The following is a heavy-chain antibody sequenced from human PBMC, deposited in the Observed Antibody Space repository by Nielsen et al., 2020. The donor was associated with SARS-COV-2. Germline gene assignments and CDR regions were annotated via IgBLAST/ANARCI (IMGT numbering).Heavy chain of an antibody. CDR1: GYTLTELS. D-gene: IGHD1-7*01. CDR3: ATTGTTPYYYYGMDV. J-gene: IGHJ6*02. Sequence: ASVKVSCKVSGYTLTELSMHWVRQAPGKGLEWMGGFDPEDGETIYAQKFQGRVTMTEDTSTDTAYMGLSSLRSEDTAVYYCATTGTTPYYYYGMDVWGQGTTVTVSS. V-gene: IGHV1-24*01. CDR2: FDPEDGET.